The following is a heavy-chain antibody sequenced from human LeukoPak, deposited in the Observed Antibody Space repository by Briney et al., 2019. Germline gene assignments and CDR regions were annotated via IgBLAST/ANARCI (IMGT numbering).Heavy chain of an antibody. Sequence: QPGGSLRLSCAASGFTFSDYYMSWIRQAPGKGLEWVAVISYDGSNKYYADSVKGRFTISRDNSKNTLYLQMNSLRAEDTAVYYCARDVRGYSYDSIGLDYWGQGTLVTVSS. V-gene: IGHV3-30*03. J-gene: IGHJ4*02. CDR3: ARDVRGYSYDSIGLDY. D-gene: IGHD3-22*01. CDR1: GFTFSDYY. CDR2: ISYDGSNK.